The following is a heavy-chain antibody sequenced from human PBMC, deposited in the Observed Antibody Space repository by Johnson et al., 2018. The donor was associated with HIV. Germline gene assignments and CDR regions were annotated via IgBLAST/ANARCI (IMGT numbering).Heavy chain of an antibody. CDR3: ARGGADSSTGASDAAFDI. J-gene: IGHJ3*02. V-gene: IGHV3-66*02. CDR1: AFTVSCNC. D-gene: IGHD6-13*01. CDR2: IYSGGST. Sequence: VQLVESGGTLVEPGGSLTLSCAASAFTVSCNCMSWVRQAPGKGLDWVSVIYSGGSTYYADSVKGRVSISRDNSKETLYLHMNSLRAENTAMYYCARGGADSSTGASDAAFDIWGQGTMVTVSS.